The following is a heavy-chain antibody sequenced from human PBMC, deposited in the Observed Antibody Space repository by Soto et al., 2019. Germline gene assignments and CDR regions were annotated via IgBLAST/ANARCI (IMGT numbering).Heavy chain of an antibody. CDR3: ATVEEVYY. D-gene: IGHD6-6*01. CDR1: GCTFDDYA. V-gene: IGHV3-9*01. Sequence: PGLSLRLCYAASGCTFDDYAMHWVRQAPGKGLEWVSGISWNSGSIGYADSVKGRFTISRDNAKSSLYLQMNSLRAEDTALYYCATVEEVYYWGQGTLVTVSS. CDR2: ISWNSGSI. J-gene: IGHJ4*02.